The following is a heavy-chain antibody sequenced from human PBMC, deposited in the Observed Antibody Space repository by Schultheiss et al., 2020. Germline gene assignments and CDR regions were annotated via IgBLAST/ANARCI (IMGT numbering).Heavy chain of an antibody. CDR2: ISSSGSTI. CDR1: GFTFSSYE. J-gene: IGHJ6*03. Sequence: GGSLRLSCAASGFTFSSYEMNWVRQAPGKGLEWVSYISSSGSTIYYADSVKGRFTISRDNSKNTLYLQMNSLRAEDTAVYYCARLAARPEDYYYYYYYMDVWGKGTTVTVSS. V-gene: IGHV3-48*03. CDR3: ARLAARPEDYYYYYYYMDV. D-gene: IGHD6-6*01.